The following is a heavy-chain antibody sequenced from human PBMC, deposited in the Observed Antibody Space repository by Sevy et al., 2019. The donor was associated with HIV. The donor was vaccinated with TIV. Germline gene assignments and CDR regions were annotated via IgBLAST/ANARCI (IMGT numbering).Heavy chain of an antibody. CDR3: ARPGDYTDSSGYYYLPNAFDI. Sequence: GESLKISCKGSGYSFTKYWIAWVRQMPGKGLEWMGLIYPGDSDIRYSPSFQGQVTVSADKSISTAYLQWSSLEASDTAMNYCARPGDYTDSSGYYYLPNAFDIWGQGTMVTVSS. CDR1: GYSFTKYW. J-gene: IGHJ3*02. CDR2: IYPGDSDI. V-gene: IGHV5-51*01. D-gene: IGHD3-22*01.